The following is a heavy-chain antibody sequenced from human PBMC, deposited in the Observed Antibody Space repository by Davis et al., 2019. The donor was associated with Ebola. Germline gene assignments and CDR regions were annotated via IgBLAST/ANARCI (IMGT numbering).Heavy chain of an antibody. J-gene: IGHJ6*02. D-gene: IGHD2-15*01. Sequence: GGSLRLSCSVSGFTSTDFAFHWVRQAPGKGLEWVAVISHDGSNKYYADSVRGRFTISRDNSNNTLYVQMNSLRAEDSAVYYCARDSVDSHFYFYGLDVWGPGTTVTVSS. CDR1: GFTSTDFA. CDR3: ARDSVDSHFYFYGLDV. CDR2: ISHDGSNK. V-gene: IGHV3-30*04.